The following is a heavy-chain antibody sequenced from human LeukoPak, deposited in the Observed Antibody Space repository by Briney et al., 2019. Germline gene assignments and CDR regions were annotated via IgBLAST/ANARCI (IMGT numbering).Heavy chain of an antibody. D-gene: IGHD3-10*01. CDR2: IRSKANSYAT. V-gene: IGHV3-73*01. CDR1: GFTFSGSA. CDR3: TRHLDYYGSGSYEYYDN. J-gene: IGHJ4*02. Sequence: PGGSLRLSCAASGFTFSGSAMHWVRQASGKGLEWVGRIRSKANSYATAYAASVKGRFTISRDDSKNTAYLQVNSLKTEDTAVYYCTRHLDYYGSGSYEYYDNWGQGTLVTVSS.